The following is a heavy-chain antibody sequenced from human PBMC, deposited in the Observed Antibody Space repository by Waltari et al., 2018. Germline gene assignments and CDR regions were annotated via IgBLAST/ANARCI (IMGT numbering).Heavy chain of an antibody. CDR2: INTTSGGT. CDR3: AREMATIDYYYYGMDV. Sequence: QVQLLQSGAEAKKPGASWKVACMASGYTLTRYYIPSVRSAPGQGRAWTGWINTTSGGTNYAQKFQGWDTMTRDTSISTAYMELSRLRSDDTVVYYCAREMATIDYYYYGMDVWGQGTTVTVSS. J-gene: IGHJ6*02. D-gene: IGHD5-12*01. V-gene: IGHV1-2*04. CDR1: GYTLTRYY.